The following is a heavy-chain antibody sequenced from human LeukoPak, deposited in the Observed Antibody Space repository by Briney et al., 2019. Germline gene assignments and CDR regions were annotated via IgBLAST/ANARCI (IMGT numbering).Heavy chain of an antibody. D-gene: IGHD3-10*01. V-gene: IGHV3-23*01. Sequence: PGGSLRLSCAASGFTFSSYEMSWVRQAPGKGLEWVSAISGSGGSTYYADSVKGRFTISRDNSKNTLYLQMNSLRAEDTAVYYCAFGYYYGSGSYSHYFDYWGQGTLVTVSS. J-gene: IGHJ4*02. CDR1: GFTFSSYE. CDR3: AFGYYYGSGSYSHYFDY. CDR2: ISGSGGST.